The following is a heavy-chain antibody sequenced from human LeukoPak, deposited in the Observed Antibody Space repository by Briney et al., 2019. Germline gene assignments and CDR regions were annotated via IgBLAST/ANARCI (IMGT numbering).Heavy chain of an antibody. CDR1: GGTFSSYA. Sequence: SVKVSCKASGGTFSSYAISWVRQAPGQGLEWMGGIIPIFGTANYAQKFQGRVTITADESTSTAYMELSSLRSEDTAVYYCAREGIVTTYSNCLDYWGQGTLVTISS. CDR2: IIPIFGTA. V-gene: IGHV1-69*13. CDR3: AREGIVTTYSNCLDY. D-gene: IGHD4-11*01. J-gene: IGHJ4*02.